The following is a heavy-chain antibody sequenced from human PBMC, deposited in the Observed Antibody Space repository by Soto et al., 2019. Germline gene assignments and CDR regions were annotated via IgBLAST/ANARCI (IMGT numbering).Heavy chain of an antibody. CDR2: IDPSDSYS. J-gene: IGHJ6*02. Sequence: PGESLKISCKGSGYSFTSYWISWVRQMPGKGLEWMGRIDPSDSYSNYSPSFQGHVTISADKSISTAYLQWSSLKASDTAMYYCASYSSGRFGMDAWGQGTTVTVSS. CDR3: ASYSSGRFGMDA. V-gene: IGHV5-10-1*01. CDR1: GYSFTSYW. D-gene: IGHD2-15*01.